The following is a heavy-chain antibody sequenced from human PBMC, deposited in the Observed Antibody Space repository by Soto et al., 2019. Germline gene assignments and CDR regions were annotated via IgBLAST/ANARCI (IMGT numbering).Heavy chain of an antibody. CDR2: IYYSGTT. D-gene: IGHD2-15*01. CDR1: GDSIISGGYY. V-gene: IGHV4-31*03. J-gene: IGHJ4*02. Sequence: QVQLQESGPGLVKPSQTLSLTCTVSGDSIISGGYYWSWIRQHPGKGLEWLGYIYYSGTTYYNPSLKSRVTITVDTSKNQFSLELRSVTAADTALYYCAKSVGGYYFDYWVQGTLVTVS. CDR3: AKSVGGYYFDY.